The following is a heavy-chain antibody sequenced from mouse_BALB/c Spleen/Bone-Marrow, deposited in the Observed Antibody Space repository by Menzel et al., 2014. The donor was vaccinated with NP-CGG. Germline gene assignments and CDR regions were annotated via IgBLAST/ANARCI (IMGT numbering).Heavy chain of an antibody. V-gene: IGHV4-1*02. CDR2: INPDSSTI. D-gene: IGHD2-3*01. CDR1: GFDFSRYW. CDR3: AREGDGSYWYFDV. Sequence: EVQGVESGGGLVQPGGSLKLSCAASGFDFSRYWMSWVRQAPGKGLEWIGEINPDSSTINYTPSLKDKFIISRDNAKNTLYLQMSKVRSEDTALDYCAREGDGSYWYFDVWGAGTTVTVSS. J-gene: IGHJ1*01.